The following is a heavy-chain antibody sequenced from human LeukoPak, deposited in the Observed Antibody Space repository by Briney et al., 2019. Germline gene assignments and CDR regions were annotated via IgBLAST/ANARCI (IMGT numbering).Heavy chain of an antibody. CDR1: GFTFSSYS. CDR2: ITSSGDTI. J-gene: IGHJ4*02. V-gene: IGHV3-48*01. D-gene: IGHD2-2*01. CDR3: ASTTDILGYCSSTSCAFDY. Sequence: GGSLRLSCAASGFTFSSYSMNWVRQAPGKGLEWVSYITSSGDTIYYADSVKGRFTISRDNAKNSVYLQMNSLRAEDTAVYYCASTTDILGYCSSTSCAFDYWGQGTLVTVSS.